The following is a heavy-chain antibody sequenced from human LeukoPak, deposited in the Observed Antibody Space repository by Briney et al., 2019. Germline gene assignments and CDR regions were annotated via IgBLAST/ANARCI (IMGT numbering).Heavy chain of an antibody. Sequence: PGGSLRLSCAASGFNFKTYSMHWVRQAPGKGLEWVAYIRYDGSQKYYGDSVKGRFTISRDNSKNTVYLQMNSLRDEDTAVYYCARDLLSLPHKYFDSWGQGTLVTVSS. J-gene: IGHJ4*02. D-gene: IGHD3-16*01. V-gene: IGHV3-30*02. CDR1: GFNFKTYS. CDR3: ARDLLSLPHKYFDS. CDR2: IRYDGSQK.